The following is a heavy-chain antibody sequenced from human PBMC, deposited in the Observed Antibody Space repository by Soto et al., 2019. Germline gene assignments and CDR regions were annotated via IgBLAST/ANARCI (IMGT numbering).Heavy chain of an antibody. J-gene: IGHJ6*02. CDR1: GDSVSSNSAA. CDR3: ARAACSSTSCYQSLNYYYYGMDV. D-gene: IGHD2-2*01. V-gene: IGHV6-1*01. CDR2: TYYRSKWYN. Sequence: SQTLSLTCAISGDSVSSNSAAWNWIRQSPSKGLKWLGRTYYRSKWYNDYAVSVKSRITINPDTSKNQFSLQLNSVTPEDTAVYYCARAACSSTSCYQSLNYYYYGMDVWGQGTTVTVSS.